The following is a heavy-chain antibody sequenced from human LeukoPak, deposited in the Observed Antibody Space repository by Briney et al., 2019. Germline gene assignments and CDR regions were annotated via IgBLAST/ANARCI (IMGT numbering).Heavy chain of an antibody. CDR3: ARGDYYDSSGYYRGLGYFDY. CDR2: IYYSGST. J-gene: IGHJ4*02. Sequence: PSETLSLTCTVSGGSISSYYWSWIRQPPGKGLEWIGYIYYSGSTNYNPSLKSRVTISVDTSKNQFSLKPSSVTAADTAVYYCARGDYYDSSGYYRGLGYFDYWGQGTLVTVSS. D-gene: IGHD3-22*01. V-gene: IGHV4-59*01. CDR1: GGSISSYY.